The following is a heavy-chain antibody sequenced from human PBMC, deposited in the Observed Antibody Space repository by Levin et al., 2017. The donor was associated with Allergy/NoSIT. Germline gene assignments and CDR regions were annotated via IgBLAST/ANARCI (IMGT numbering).Heavy chain of an antibody. CDR2: IYTSGST. Sequence: SQALSLTCTVSGASIISGTYYWTWIRQPAGKGLQWIGRIYTSGSTDYNPSLKSRVAISLDTSKNQFSLKLSSVTAADTAVYYCAREGYDILSGYYNDLRFDYWGQGTLVTVSS. V-gene: IGHV4-61*02. D-gene: IGHD3-9*01. CDR1: GASIISGTYY. J-gene: IGHJ4*02. CDR3: AREGYDILSGYYNDLRFDY.